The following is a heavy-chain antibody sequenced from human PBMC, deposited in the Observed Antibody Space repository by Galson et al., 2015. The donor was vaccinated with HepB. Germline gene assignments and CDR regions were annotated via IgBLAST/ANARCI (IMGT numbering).Heavy chain of an antibody. V-gene: IGHV1-46*01. Sequence: SVKVSCKASGYTFTSYYMHWVRQAPGQGLEWMGIINPSGGSTSYAQKFQGRVTMTRDTSTSTVYMELSSLSSEDTAVYYCARDRRYYDSSGYSPYFDYWDQGTLVTVSS. CDR1: GYTFTSYY. D-gene: IGHD3-22*01. CDR3: ARDRRYYDSSGYSPYFDY. J-gene: IGHJ4*02. CDR2: INPSGGST.